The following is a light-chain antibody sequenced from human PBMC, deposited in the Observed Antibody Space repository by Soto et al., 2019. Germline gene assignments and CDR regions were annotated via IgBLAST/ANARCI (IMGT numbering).Light chain of an antibody. CDR3: QQTYRTPLT. J-gene: IGKJ4*01. CDR2: AAS. CDR1: QTISSW. V-gene: IGKV1-39*01. Sequence: DIQMTQSPSTLSGSVGDRVTITCRASQTISSWLAWYQQKPGKAPKLLIYAASSLHSGVPSRFSGSGSGTDFTLTISSLQPEDFATYSCQQTYRTPLTFGGGTKV.